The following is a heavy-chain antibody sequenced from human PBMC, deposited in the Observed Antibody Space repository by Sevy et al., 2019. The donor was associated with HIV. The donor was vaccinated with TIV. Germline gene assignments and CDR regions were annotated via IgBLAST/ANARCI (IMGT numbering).Heavy chain of an antibody. D-gene: IGHD3-3*01. CDR3: AKTIFGVAQVFDM. V-gene: IGHV3-23*01. J-gene: IGHJ3*02. Sequence: GGSLRLSCAVSGFNFGSYSMNWVRQGPGKGLEWVAGISDNGGETYHGVSVKGRFTVARDNSMNTLFLQMNGLRAEDTAVYYCAKTIFGVAQVFDMWGQGTMVTVSS. CDR1: GFNFGSYS. CDR2: ISDNGGET.